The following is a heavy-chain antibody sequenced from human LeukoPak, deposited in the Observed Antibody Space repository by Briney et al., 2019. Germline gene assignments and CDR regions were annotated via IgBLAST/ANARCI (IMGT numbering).Heavy chain of an antibody. CDR3: ARDRIAVAGDAFDI. CDR2: IYYSGST. V-gene: IGHV4-39*07. J-gene: IGHJ3*02. CDR1: GGSISSSSYY. Sequence: SEALSLTCTVSGGSISSSSYYWGWLRQPPGKGLAWIGSIYYSGSTYYNPSLKCRVTISVDTSKNQFSLKLSSVTAADTAVYYCARDRIAVAGDAFDIWGQGTMVTVSS. D-gene: IGHD6-19*01.